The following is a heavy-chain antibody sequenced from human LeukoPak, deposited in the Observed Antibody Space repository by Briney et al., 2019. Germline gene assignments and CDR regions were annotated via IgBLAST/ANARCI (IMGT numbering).Heavy chain of an antibody. Sequence: GGSLRLSCAASGFNFANHAMSWVRQTPGKGLEWVSAISGGGNITYYADSVTGRFTISRDNSKDTLFLQMHSLRPGDTAVYYCVREDTPATANYWGQGTLVTISS. CDR3: VREDTPATANY. CDR1: GFNFANHA. CDR2: ISGGGNIT. J-gene: IGHJ4*02. V-gene: IGHV3-23*01. D-gene: IGHD2-21*02.